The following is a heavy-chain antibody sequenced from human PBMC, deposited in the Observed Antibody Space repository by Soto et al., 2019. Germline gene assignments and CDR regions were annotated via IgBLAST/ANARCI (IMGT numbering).Heavy chain of an antibody. V-gene: IGHV1-18*01. CDR2: ISADNGNT. CDR3: AKISSNSWYVGRNWFDP. Sequence: QVQLVQSGSEVRKPGASVKVSCKTSGYSFTTSGITWVRQAPGQGLEWMGWISADNGNTKYAQKFQDRVVMTTDPSTSTAYMELKNLRSDDTAVYYCAKISSNSWYVGRNWFDPWGQGTLVTVSS. J-gene: IGHJ5*02. CDR1: GYSFTTSG. D-gene: IGHD2-2*01.